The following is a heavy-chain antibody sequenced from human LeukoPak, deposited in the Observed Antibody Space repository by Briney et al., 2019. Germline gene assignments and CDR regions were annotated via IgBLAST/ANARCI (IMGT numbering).Heavy chain of an antibody. Sequence: PSETLSLTCTVSGGSISSSSYYWGWIRQPPGKGLEWIGSIYYSGSTYYNPSLKSRVTISVDTSKNQFSLKLSSVTAADTAVYYCARQSSSWYGRNYYYGMDVWGQGTTVTVSS. D-gene: IGHD6-13*01. J-gene: IGHJ6*02. V-gene: IGHV4-39*01. CDR3: ARQSSSWYGRNYYYGMDV. CDR1: GGSISSSSYY. CDR2: IYYSGST.